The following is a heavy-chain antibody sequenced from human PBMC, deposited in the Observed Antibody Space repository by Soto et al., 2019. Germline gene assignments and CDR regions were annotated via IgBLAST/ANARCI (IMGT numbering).Heavy chain of an antibody. CDR2: IYHSGST. CDR1: GGSISSGGYS. V-gene: IGHV4-30-2*01. J-gene: IGHJ6*02. D-gene: IGHD3-10*01. Sequence: SETLSLTCAFSGGSISSGGYSWSWIRQPPGKGLEWIGYIYHSGSTYYNPSLKSRVTISVDRSKNQFSLKLSSVTAADTAVYYCAREPAGRGYYYGMDVWGQGTTVTVSS. CDR3: AREPAGRGYYYGMDV.